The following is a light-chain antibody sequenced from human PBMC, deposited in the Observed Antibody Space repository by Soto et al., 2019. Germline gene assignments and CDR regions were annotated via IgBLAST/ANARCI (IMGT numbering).Light chain of an antibody. J-gene: IGKJ4*01. CDR2: DAS. V-gene: IGKV3-11*01. CDR1: RYVGTY. Sequence: VLTQSPAILSLSVGERATLSCRASRYVGTYVAGYQQKPGQAPRLLVYDASNRATGIPPRFSGSGSGTDFTLTISGLELDDFAVYYCQQRTTWPPPTFGGGTTVEIK. CDR3: QQRTTWPPPT.